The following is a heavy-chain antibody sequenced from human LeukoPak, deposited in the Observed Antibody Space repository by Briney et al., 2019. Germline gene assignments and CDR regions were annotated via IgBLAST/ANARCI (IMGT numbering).Heavy chain of an antibody. V-gene: IGHV4-39*01. J-gene: IGHJ4*02. CDR1: GGSISSSTHY. CDR2: FYSSGST. Sequence: SETLSLTCTVSGGSISSSTHYWVWIRQSPGKGLEWIGNFYSSGSTYYNPSLKSRVTISEDTSKNQFSLKLTSVTAADTAVYYCVRQFDYCGQGTLVTVSS. CDR3: VRQFDY.